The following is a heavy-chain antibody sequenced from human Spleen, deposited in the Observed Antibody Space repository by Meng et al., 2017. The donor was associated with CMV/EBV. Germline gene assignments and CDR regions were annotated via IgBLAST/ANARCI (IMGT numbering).Heavy chain of an antibody. CDR3: ARDLLWGIAAAGAGY. CDR2: ISAYNGNT. J-gene: IGHJ4*02. CDR1: GYTFTSYG. Sequence: ASVKVSCKASGYTFTSYGISWVRQAPGQGLEWMGWISAYNGNTNYAQKLQGRVTMTTDTSTSTAYMELRSLRSDDTAVYYCARDLLWGIAAAGAGYWGQGTLVTVSS. D-gene: IGHD6-13*01. V-gene: IGHV1-18*01.